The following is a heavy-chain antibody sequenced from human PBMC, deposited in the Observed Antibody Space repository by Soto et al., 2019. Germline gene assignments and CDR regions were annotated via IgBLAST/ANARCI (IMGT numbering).Heavy chain of an antibody. J-gene: IGHJ3*02. CDR3: ARDRGCSGGSCYYAFDI. V-gene: IGHV3-7*01. Sequence: GGSLRLSCAAPGFTFSSYWMSWVRQAPGKGLEWVANIKQDGSEKYYVDSVKGRFTNSRDNAKNSLYLQMNSLRAEDTAVYYCARDRGCSGGSCYYAFDIWGQGTMVTV. CDR1: GFTFSSYW. CDR2: IKQDGSEK. D-gene: IGHD2-15*01.